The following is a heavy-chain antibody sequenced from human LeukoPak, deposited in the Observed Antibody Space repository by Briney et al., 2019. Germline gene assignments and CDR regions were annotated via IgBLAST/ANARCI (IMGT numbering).Heavy chain of an antibody. CDR1: GYTFTSYG. Sequence: ASVKVSCKASGYTFTSYGISWVRQAPGQGLEWMGWISAYNGNTNYAQKLQGRVTMTTDTSTSTAYMELRSLRSDDTAVYYCARDSGDTVMVTPTDYWGQGTLVTVSS. V-gene: IGHV1-18*01. CDR2: ISAYNGNT. J-gene: IGHJ4*02. CDR3: ARDSGDTVMVTPTDY. D-gene: IGHD5-18*01.